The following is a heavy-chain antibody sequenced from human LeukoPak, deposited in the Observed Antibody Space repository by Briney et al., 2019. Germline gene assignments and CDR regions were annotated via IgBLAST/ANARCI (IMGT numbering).Heavy chain of an antibody. D-gene: IGHD3-9*01. V-gene: IGHV4-59*01. CDR1: GGSINSYY. CDR2: IYYSGST. Sequence: SETLSLTCTVSGGSINSYYWGWIRQPPGKGLEWIGYIYYSGSTNYNPSLKSRVTISVDTSKNQFSLKLSSVTAADTAVYYCASSPYYDILTGYFSYNWFDPWGQGTLVTVSS. J-gene: IGHJ5*02. CDR3: ASSPYYDILTGYFSYNWFDP.